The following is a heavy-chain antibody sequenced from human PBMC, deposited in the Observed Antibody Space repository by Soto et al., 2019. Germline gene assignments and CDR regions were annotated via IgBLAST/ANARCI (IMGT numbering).Heavy chain of an antibody. D-gene: IGHD5-12*01. CDR3: GEAVDIVDTVDY. Sequence: EVQLLESGGGLVQPGGSLRLSCAASGFTFSSYAMSWVRQAPGKGLEWVSAISGSGGSTYYADSVKGRFNISRDNSKNTLYLQMNSLRAAATAVYYFGEAVDIVDTVDYWGQGTLVTVSS. V-gene: IGHV3-23*01. CDR2: ISGSGGST. CDR1: GFTFSSYA. J-gene: IGHJ4*02.